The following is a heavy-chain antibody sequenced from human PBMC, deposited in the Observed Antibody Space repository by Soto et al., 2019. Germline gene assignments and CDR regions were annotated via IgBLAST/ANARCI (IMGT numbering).Heavy chain of an antibody. D-gene: IGHD3-10*01. V-gene: IGHV2-5*02. CDR2: IYWDNDK. J-gene: IGHJ4*02. Sequence: QITLKESGHTLVKPTQTLTLTCSFSGFSLSTTGVGVGWIRQSPGKALEWLAIIYWDNDKRYSPSLKSRVTITKDTSKNQVVLTVANKDPVDTGTYYCARSLWFGELHWGQGALVTVSS. CDR3: ARSLWFGELH. CDR1: GFSLSTTGVG.